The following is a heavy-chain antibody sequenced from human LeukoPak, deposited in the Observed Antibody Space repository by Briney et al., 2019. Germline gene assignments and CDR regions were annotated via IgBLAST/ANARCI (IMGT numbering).Heavy chain of an antibody. V-gene: IGHV4-39*07. Sequence: GSLRLSCAASGFTFSSHWMHWIRQPPGKGLEWIGSIYYSGSTYYNPSLKSRVTISVDTSKNQFSLKLSSVTAADTAVNYCARGPDYYATGDAFDIWGQGTMVTVSS. CDR1: GFTFSSHW. CDR3: ARGPDYYATGDAFDI. CDR2: IYYSGST. D-gene: IGHD3-22*01. J-gene: IGHJ3*02.